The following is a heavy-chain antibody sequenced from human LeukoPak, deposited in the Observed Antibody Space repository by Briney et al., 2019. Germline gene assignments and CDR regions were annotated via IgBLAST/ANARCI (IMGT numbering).Heavy chain of an antibody. V-gene: IGHV4-59*01. CDR1: GVSISSYY. CDR3: AGMADDFWSVYYFGTPEY. J-gene: IGHJ4*02. D-gene: IGHD3-3*01. CDR2: IYYSGST. Sequence: SETLSLTCTVSGVSISSYYWSWIRQPPGKGLEWIGYIYYSGSTNYNPSLKSRVTISVDTSKNQFSLKLSSVTAADTAVYYCAGMADDFWSVYYFGTPEYWGKGPLVTVS.